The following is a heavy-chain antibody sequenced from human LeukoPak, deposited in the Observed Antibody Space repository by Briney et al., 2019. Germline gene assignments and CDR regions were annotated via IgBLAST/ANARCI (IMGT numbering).Heavy chain of an antibody. CDR3: ATGPHELDY. D-gene: IGHD1-26*01. V-gene: IGHV4-59*01. Sequence: PSETLSLTCTVSGGSIRRYYWGCIRQPPGKGLEWIGYFYYTGSTNYNPSLKSRVAISLDMSKKQFSLRLSSVTAADTAVYYCATGPHELDYWGQGTLVTVSS. CDR2: FYYTGST. CDR1: GGSIRRYY. J-gene: IGHJ4*02.